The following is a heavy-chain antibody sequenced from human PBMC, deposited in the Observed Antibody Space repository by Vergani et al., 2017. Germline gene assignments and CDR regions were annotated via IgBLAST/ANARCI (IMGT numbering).Heavy chain of an antibody. J-gene: IGHJ3*02. CDR2: IYTSGST. Sequence: QVQLQESGPGLVKPSQTLSLTCTVSGGSISSGSYYWSWIRQPAGKGLEWIGRIYTSGSTNYNPSLKSRVTISVDKSKNQFSLKLSSVTAADTAVYYCARRTYYYDSSGRTDAFDIWGQGTMVTVSS. CDR1: GGSISSGSYY. CDR3: ARRTYYYDSSGRTDAFDI. D-gene: IGHD3-22*01. V-gene: IGHV4-61*02.